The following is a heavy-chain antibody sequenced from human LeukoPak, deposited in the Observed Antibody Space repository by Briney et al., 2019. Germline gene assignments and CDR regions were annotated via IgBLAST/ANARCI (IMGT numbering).Heavy chain of an antibody. V-gene: IGHV3-7*03. J-gene: IGHJ4*02. Sequence: PGGSLRLSCAASGFTFSSYWMSWVRQAPGKGLEWVANIKQDGSEKYYVDSVKGRFTISRDNAKNSLYLRMDSLRAEDTAVYYCARDFYDSGGYYISPMDYWGQGTLVTVSS. CDR3: ARDFYDSGGYYISPMDY. CDR1: GFTFSSYW. D-gene: IGHD3-22*01. CDR2: IKQDGSEK.